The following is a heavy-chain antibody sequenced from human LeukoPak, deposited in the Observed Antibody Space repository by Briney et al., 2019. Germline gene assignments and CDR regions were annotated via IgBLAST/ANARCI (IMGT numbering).Heavy chain of an antibody. Sequence: GGTLRLSCAASGFTFTTYWMSWIRQAPGKGLEWVANINQDGTDKYYVDSVKGRFTFSRDNAQNSLYLQMSSLRVEDTAVYYCVTYSTGLYKGLEFWGQGTQVTVSS. CDR1: GFTFTTYW. J-gene: IGHJ4*02. D-gene: IGHD2-8*02. CDR2: INQDGTDK. CDR3: VTYSTGLYKGLEF. V-gene: IGHV3-7*03.